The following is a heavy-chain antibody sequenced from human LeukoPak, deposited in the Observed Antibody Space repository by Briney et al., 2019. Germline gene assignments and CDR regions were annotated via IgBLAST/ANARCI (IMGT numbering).Heavy chain of an antibody. CDR1: GFTFSSYG. V-gene: IGHV3-23*01. CDR2: ISGSGGST. D-gene: IGHD2-2*01. Sequence: GGTLRLSCAASGFTFSSYGMSWVRQAPGKGLEWASAISGSGGSTYYADSVKGRFTISRDNSKNTLYLQMNSLRAEDTAVYYCAKDSRGCSSTSCYSGTFDYWGQGTLVTVSS. J-gene: IGHJ4*02. CDR3: AKDSRGCSSTSCYSGTFDY.